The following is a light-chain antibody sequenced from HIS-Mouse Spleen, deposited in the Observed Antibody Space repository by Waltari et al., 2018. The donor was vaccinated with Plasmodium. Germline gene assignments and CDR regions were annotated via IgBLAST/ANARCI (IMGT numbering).Light chain of an antibody. Sequence: DIQMTQSPSSLSASVGDRVTITCRASQSISSYLNWYQQKPGKAPKLLSYAASSLQSGVPSRFSGSGSGTDFTLSISSLQPEDVATYYCQQSYSTWTFGQGTKVEIK. CDR2: AAS. J-gene: IGKJ1*01. CDR1: QSISSY. CDR3: QQSYSTWT. V-gene: IGKV1-39*01.